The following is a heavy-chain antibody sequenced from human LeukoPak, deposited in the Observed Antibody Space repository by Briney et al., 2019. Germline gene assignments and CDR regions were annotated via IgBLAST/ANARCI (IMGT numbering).Heavy chain of an antibody. CDR1: GYTFTGYY. Sequence: ASVKVSCKASGYTFTGYYMHWVRQAPGQGLEWMGWINPNSGGTNYAQKFQGRVTMTRDTSISTAYMELSRLRSDDTAVYYCARRWELYSNWFDPWGQGTLVTVSS. D-gene: IGHD1-26*01. CDR3: ARRWELYSNWFDP. V-gene: IGHV1-2*02. J-gene: IGHJ5*02. CDR2: INPNSGGT.